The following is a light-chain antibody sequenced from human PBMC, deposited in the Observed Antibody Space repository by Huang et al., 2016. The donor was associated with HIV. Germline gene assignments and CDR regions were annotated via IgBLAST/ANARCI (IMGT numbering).Light chain of an antibody. J-gene: IGKJ4*01. CDR2: WAS. Sequence: DIVMTQSPHSLAVSLGERATINCKSSPSVLFSFKNRNYLAWYQQKPGQPPKLLIYWASTRESWVPDRFSGSGSATDFTLTIRSLQAEDVADYYCQQYYSIPPSFGGGTKVEI. CDR3: QQYYSIPPS. CDR1: PSVLFSFKNRNY. V-gene: IGKV4-1*01.